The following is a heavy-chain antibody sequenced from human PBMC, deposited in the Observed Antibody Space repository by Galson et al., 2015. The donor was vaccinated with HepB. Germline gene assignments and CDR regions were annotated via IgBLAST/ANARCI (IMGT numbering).Heavy chain of an antibody. CDR1: GGTFSSYA. D-gene: IGHD1-26*01. J-gene: IGHJ4*02. CDR3: AKAASGVGAIPPFDY. Sequence: SVKVSCKASGGTFSSYAISWVRQAPGQGLEWMGGIIPIFGTANYAQKFQGRVTITADESTSTAYMELSSLRSEDTAVYYCAKAASGVGAIPPFDYWGQGTLVTVSS. V-gene: IGHV1-69*13. CDR2: IIPIFGTA.